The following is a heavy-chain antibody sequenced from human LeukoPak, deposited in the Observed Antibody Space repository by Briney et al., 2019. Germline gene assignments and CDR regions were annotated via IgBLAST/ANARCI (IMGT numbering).Heavy chain of an antibody. CDR1: GFTFSSYS. V-gene: IGHV3-21*01. Sequence: GGSLRLSCAASGFTFSSYSMNWVRQAPGKGLEWVSSISSSSSYIYYADSLKGRFTISRDHAKNSLYLQMNSLRPEDTAVYYCAREFTYGDYVDYWGQGTLVTVSS. CDR2: ISSSSSYI. J-gene: IGHJ4*02. D-gene: IGHD4-17*01. CDR3: AREFTYGDYVDY.